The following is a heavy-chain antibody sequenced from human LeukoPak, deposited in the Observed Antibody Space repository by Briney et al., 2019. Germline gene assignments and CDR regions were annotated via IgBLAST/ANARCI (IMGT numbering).Heavy chain of an antibody. D-gene: IGHD3-3*01. J-gene: IGHJ3*01. CDR1: GYTFTSYD. CDR3: ARGSRAYYDFWSGCNL. V-gene: IGHV1-8*01. Sequence: GASVKVSCKASGYTFTSYDINWVRQATGQGLEWMGWMNPNSGNTGYAQKFQGRVTMTRNTSISTAYMELSSLRSEDTAVYYCARGSRAYYDFWSGCNLWGQGTMVTVSS. CDR2: MNPNSGNT.